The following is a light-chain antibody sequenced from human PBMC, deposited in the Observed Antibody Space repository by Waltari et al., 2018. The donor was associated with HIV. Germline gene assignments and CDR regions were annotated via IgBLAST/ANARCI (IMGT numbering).Light chain of an antibody. CDR3: CAYAGSTTYVI. CDR2: EVS. CDR1: SRDVGGYKL. V-gene: IGLV2-23*02. Sequence: QSALTQPASVSASPGRSITISCTGTSRDVGGYKLVSWYQQHPGKAPKLMIYEVSKRPSGVSNRFARSKSGNTAALTISVLQAEDEADYYCCAYAGSTTYVIFGGGTKLTVL. J-gene: IGLJ2*01.